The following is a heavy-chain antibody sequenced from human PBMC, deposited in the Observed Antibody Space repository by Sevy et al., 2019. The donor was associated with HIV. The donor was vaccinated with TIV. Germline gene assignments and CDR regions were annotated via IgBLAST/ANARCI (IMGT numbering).Heavy chain of an antibody. D-gene: IGHD1-26*01. Sequence: SGPTLVNPTQTLTLTCTVSGFSLSTSGVGVGWIRQPPGKALEWLAHIYWDGDERYSPSLRSRLTITKDTSKDQVVLIMTNMDPVDTSTYYCAHKYSYNSGPSGFYFDPWGQGTLVTVSS. J-gene: IGHJ4*02. V-gene: IGHV2-5*02. CDR1: GFSLSTSGVG. CDR2: IYWDGDE. CDR3: AHKYSYNSGPSGFYFDP.